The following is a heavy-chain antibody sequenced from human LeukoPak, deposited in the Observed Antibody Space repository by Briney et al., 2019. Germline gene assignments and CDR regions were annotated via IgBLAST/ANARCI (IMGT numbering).Heavy chain of an antibody. V-gene: IGHV3-30*18. CDR2: ISNDGGSA. Sequence: GGSLRLSCAASGFSFSLYGMHWVRQAPGKGLEWVAVISNDGGSAYYSDSVKGRFTISRDNAKGTLYLQMDSLRRDDTVVYYCAKDGRGRTFFGDIEYWGKGTLVAASS. CDR1: GFSFSLYG. J-gene: IGHJ4*02. D-gene: IGHD3-10*01. CDR3: AKDGRGRTFFGDIEY.